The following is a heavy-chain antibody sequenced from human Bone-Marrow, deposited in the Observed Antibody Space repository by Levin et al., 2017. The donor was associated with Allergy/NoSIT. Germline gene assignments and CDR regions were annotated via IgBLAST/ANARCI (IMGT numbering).Heavy chain of an antibody. CDR2: IIPIFGTA. CDR3: ARGRIAARHSDY. Sequence: KISCKASGGTFSSYAISWVRQAPGQGLEWMGGIIPIFGTANYAQKFQGRVTITADESTSTAYMELSSLRSEDTAVYYCARGRIAARHSDYWGQGTLVTVSS. D-gene: IGHD6-6*01. CDR1: GGTFSSYA. V-gene: IGHV1-69*01. J-gene: IGHJ4*02.